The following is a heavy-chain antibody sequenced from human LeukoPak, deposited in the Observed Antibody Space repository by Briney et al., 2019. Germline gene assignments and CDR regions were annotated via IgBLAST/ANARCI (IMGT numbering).Heavy chain of an antibody. V-gene: IGHV3-74*01. CDR2: ISSDGRST. Sequence: QPGGSLRLSCAASGFTFSSYWMRWVRQAPGKGLVWVSRISSDGRSTSHADPVKGRFTISRDNAKNTLYLQMNSLRAEDTAVYYCTRERLERHDAFDMWGQGTVVTVSS. J-gene: IGHJ3*02. CDR1: GFTFSSYW. CDR3: TRERLERHDAFDM. D-gene: IGHD1-1*01.